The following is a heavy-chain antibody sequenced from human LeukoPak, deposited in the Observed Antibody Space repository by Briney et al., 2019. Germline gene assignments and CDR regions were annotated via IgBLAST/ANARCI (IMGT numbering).Heavy chain of an antibody. Sequence: PSQTLSLTCTVSGGSISSGGYYWSWIRQPPGKGLEWIGYIYHSGSTYYNPSLKSRVTISVDRSKNQFSLKLSSVTAADMAVYYCARDPHCSSTSCYPFDYWGQGTLVTVSS. CDR1: GGSISSGGYY. CDR2: IYHSGST. CDR3: ARDPHCSSTSCYPFDY. D-gene: IGHD2-2*01. V-gene: IGHV4-30-2*01. J-gene: IGHJ4*02.